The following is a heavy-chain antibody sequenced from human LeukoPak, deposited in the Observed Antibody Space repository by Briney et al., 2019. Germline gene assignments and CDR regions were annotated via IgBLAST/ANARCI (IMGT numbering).Heavy chain of an antibody. CDR2: IYYSGST. CDR3: ARDLGYGSGPFDL. J-gene: IGHJ2*01. CDR1: GGSISSDGYY. V-gene: IGHV4-31*03. D-gene: IGHD3-10*01. Sequence: SQTLSLTCTVSGGSISSDGYYWSWIRQHPGKGLEWIGYIYYSGSTYYNPSLKSRVSISVDTSKNQFYLKLSSVTAADTAVYYCARDLGYGSGPFDLWGRGTLVTVSS.